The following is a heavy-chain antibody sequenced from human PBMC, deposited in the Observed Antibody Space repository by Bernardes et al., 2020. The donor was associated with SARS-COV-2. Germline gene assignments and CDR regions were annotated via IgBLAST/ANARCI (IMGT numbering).Heavy chain of an antibody. J-gene: IGHJ6*02. Sequence: GGSLRLSCAASGFTFSSYGMHWVRQAPGKGLEWVAVISYDGSNKYYADSVKGRFTISRDNSKNTLYLQMNSLRAEDTAVYYCYGGNYGMDVWGQGTTVTVSS. CDR1: GFTFSSYG. D-gene: IGHD3-16*01. CDR2: ISYDGSNK. CDR3: YGGNYGMDV. V-gene: IGHV3-30*03.